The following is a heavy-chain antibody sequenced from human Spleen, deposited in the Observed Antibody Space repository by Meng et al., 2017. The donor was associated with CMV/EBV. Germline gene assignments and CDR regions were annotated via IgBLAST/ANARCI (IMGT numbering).Heavy chain of an antibody. V-gene: IGHV4-39*07. Sequence: SETLSLTCTVSGGSISRSSYYWGWIRQPPGKGLEWIGSVYYSGSTYYNPSLKSRVTISVDTSKNQFSLKLSSVTAADTAVYYCARFPGWYYYYGMDVWGQGTTVTVSS. J-gene: IGHJ6*02. CDR1: GGSISRSSYY. CDR3: ARFPGWYYYYGMDV. CDR2: VYYSGST. D-gene: IGHD2-15*01.